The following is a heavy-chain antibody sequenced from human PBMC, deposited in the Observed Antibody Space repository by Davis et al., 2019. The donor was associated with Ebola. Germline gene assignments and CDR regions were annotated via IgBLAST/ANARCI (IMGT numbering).Heavy chain of an antibody. V-gene: IGHV4-39*07. D-gene: IGHD3-10*01. Sequence: MPSETLSLTCTVSGGSISSSSYYWGWIRQPPGKGLEWIGRIYYSGSTYYNPSLKSRVTISVDTSKNQFSLKLSSVTAADTAVYYCARAQNLLIGEWGYYYYYGMDVWGQGTTVTISS. CDR3: ARAQNLLIGEWGYYYYYGMDV. CDR2: IYYSGST. CDR1: GGSISSSSYY. J-gene: IGHJ6*02.